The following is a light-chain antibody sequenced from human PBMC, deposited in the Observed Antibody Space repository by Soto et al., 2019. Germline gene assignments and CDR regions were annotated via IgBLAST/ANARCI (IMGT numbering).Light chain of an antibody. Sequence: VVMTQSPRTLSLSPGERATLSCRASQNIKNNYVGWYQQKPGQAPTLLIYGASARATGVPDRFSGRWCGTDFTLIISRLEPEDFAVYYCQQHGTSLTFGGGTKLESK. CDR3: QQHGTSLT. CDR1: QNIKNNY. V-gene: IGKV3-20*01. CDR2: GAS. J-gene: IGKJ4*01.